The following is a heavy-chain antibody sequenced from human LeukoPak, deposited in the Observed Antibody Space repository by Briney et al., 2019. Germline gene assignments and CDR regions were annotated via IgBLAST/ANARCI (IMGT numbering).Heavy chain of an antibody. D-gene: IGHD3-3*01. V-gene: IGHV3-23*01. CDR1: GFTFSSYS. CDR3: AKVSIWSGYFSGMDV. Sequence: GGSLRLSCAASGFTFSSYSMSWVRQAPGKGLEWVSGISGSGDRTYYADAVKGRFTISRDNSKNTVYLQMDSLRAEDTAVYYCAKVSIWSGYFSGMDVWGQGTTVTVSS. J-gene: IGHJ6*02. CDR2: ISGSGDRT.